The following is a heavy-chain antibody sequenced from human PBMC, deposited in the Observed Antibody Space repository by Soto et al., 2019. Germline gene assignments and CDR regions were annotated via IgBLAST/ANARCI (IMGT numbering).Heavy chain of an antibody. CDR2: INHSGST. CDR1: VGSCIVYY. J-gene: IGHJ4*02. Sequence: PSWTXSVTCAVYVGSCIVYYLILIRHPPGKGLEWIGEINHSGSTNYNPSLKSRVTISVDTSKNQFSLKLSSVTAAETAVYYCARAKTRQYSSSSTSDSWGQGTLVTVSS. D-gene: IGHD6-6*01. CDR3: ARAKTRQYSSSSTSDS. V-gene: IGHV4-34*01.